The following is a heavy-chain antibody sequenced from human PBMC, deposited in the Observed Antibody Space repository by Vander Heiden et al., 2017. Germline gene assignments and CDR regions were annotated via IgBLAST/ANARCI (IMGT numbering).Heavy chain of an antibody. CDR1: RFDFLDYY. CDR2: ISGSSGSDI. CDR3: ARKMRSDP. D-gene: IGHD3-10*01. V-gene: IGHV3-11*01. J-gene: IGHJ5*02. Sequence: QVPLAASGGGLVKPGGSLRLSCAASRFDFLDYYMSWIRQAPGKGLEWVSYISGSSGSDIYYADSVRGRFTISRDNAKSSLYLQMNSLRAEDTAIYYCARKMRSDPWGQGTLVTVSS.